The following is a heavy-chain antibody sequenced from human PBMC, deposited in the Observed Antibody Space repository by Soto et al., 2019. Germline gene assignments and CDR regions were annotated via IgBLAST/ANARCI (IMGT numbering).Heavy chain of an antibody. V-gene: IGHV4-34*01. Sequence: SGTLSLTCAVYGGSFSGYYWSWIRQPPGKGLEWIGEINHSGSTNYNPSLKSRVTISVDTSKNQFSLKLSSVTAADTAVYYCARGVRYYDFWSGYSGGYYYYGMDVWGQGTTVTVSS. CDR3: ARGVRYYDFWSGYSGGYYYYGMDV. CDR1: GGSFSGYY. D-gene: IGHD3-3*01. CDR2: INHSGST. J-gene: IGHJ6*02.